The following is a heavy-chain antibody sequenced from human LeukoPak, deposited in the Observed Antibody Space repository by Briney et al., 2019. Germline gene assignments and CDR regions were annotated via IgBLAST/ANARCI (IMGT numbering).Heavy chain of an antibody. CDR1: GFAFSSYG. CDR2: ISASSGTI. Sequence: GGSLRLSCSASGFAFSSYGMNWVRQAPGKGLEWVSYISASSGTIFYADSVKGRFTVSRDNAKNSLYLQMNSLRAEDTGVYYCAREAGSADHWGQGTLVTVSS. D-gene: IGHD6-25*01. V-gene: IGHV3-48*01. CDR3: AREAGSADH. J-gene: IGHJ4*02.